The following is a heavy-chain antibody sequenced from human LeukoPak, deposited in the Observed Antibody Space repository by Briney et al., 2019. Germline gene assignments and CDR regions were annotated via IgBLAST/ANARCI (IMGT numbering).Heavy chain of an antibody. D-gene: IGHD2-15*01. CDR3: AREHCSGGSCYSIYYYYYMDV. Sequence: PSETLSLTCTVSGGSISNYYWSWIRQPPGKGLEWIGEINHSGSTNYNPSLKSRVTISVDTSKNQFSLKLSSVTAADTAVYYCAREHCSGGSCYSIYYYYYMDVWGKGTTVTVSS. CDR2: INHSGST. V-gene: IGHV4-34*01. J-gene: IGHJ6*03. CDR1: GGSISNYY.